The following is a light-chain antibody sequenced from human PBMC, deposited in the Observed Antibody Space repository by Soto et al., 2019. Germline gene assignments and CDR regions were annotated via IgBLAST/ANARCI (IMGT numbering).Light chain of an antibody. J-gene: IGKJ2*01. CDR1: QNVTSNF. CDR3: QQYGRSPLLYT. Sequence: ENVLTQSPGTLSLSPGERATLSCRASQNVTSNFLAWYQQKPAQAPRLLIYGASTRAAGVPDRFSGSGSGTDFTLTITRLEPEDFAVYYCQQYGRSPLLYTFGQGTKLGVK. CDR2: GAS. V-gene: IGKV3-20*01.